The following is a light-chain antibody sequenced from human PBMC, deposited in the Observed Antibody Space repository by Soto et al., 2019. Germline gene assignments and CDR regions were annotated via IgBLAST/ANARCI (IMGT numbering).Light chain of an antibody. CDR1: ETISTF. V-gene: IGKV1-39*01. J-gene: IGKJ5*01. CDR2: AAS. CDR3: QQSYSFTPIT. Sequence: DIQMTQSPSSLSASVGDRVTLTCRASETISTFLNWYQHKPGRAPKLLIYAASRLQSGVPSRFSGSGSGTDFTPTNNGLQPEYFASYYCQQSYSFTPITFGQGTRLE.